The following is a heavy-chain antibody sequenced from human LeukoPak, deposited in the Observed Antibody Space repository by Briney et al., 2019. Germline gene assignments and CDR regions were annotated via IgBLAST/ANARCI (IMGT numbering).Heavy chain of an antibody. CDR3: AKDKGIVVVITGFDY. V-gene: IGHV3-23*01. Sequence: GGSLRLSCAASGFTFTSYAMSWVRQAPGKGLEWVSAISGSGGSTYYADSVKGRFTISRDNSKNTLYLQMNSLRAEDTAIYYCAKDKGIVVVITGFDYWGQGTLFTVSS. CDR2: ISGSGGST. D-gene: IGHD3-22*01. CDR1: GFTFTSYA. J-gene: IGHJ4*02.